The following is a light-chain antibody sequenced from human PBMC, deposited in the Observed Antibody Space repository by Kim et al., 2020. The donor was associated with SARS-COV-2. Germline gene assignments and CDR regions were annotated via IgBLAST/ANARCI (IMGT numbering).Light chain of an antibody. CDR3: QQYGTSTGLT. J-gene: IGKJ4*01. Sequence: PGDRATLACRAREHVVSTSLAWYQQKPGQAPRLLIYGASSRVTGVPDRFIGSGYGTDFSLTIRRLEPEDFAVYYCQQYGTSTGLTFGGGTKVDIK. V-gene: IGKV3-20*01. CDR1: EHVVSTS. CDR2: GAS.